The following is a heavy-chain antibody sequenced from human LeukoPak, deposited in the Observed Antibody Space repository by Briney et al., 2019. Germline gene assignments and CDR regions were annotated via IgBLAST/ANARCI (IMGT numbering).Heavy chain of an antibody. CDR3: ARKMATTRGYFDY. V-gene: IGHV4-34*01. Sequence: SETLSLTCAVYGGSFSGYYWSWIRQPPGKGLEWIGEINHSGSTNYNPSLESRVTISVDTSKNQFSLKLSSVTAADTAVYYCARKMATTRGYFDYWGQGTLVTVSS. CDR1: GGSFSGYY. D-gene: IGHD5-24*01. CDR2: INHSGST. J-gene: IGHJ4*02.